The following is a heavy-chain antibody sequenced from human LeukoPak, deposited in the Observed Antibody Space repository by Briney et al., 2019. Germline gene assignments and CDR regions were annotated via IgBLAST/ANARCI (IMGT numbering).Heavy chain of an antibody. CDR3: AKDLGAYYYGSVLDY. CDR2: IRSDGTKK. CDR1: GLTLSRCD. Sequence: VGSLRLSCAASGLTLSRCDMHWVRQTPGKGLEWVAYIRSDGTKKYHADSVKGRFSISRDNSKNTLYLQMNSLRTEDTAVYYCAKDLGAYYYGSVLDYWGQGALVTVSS. V-gene: IGHV3-30*02. J-gene: IGHJ4*02. D-gene: IGHD3-10*01.